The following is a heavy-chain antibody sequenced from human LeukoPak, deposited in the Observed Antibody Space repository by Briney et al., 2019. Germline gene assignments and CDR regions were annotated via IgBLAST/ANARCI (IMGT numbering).Heavy chain of an antibody. CDR1: GGSFSGYY. J-gene: IGHJ6*04. V-gene: IGHV4-34*01. CDR3: ARGEVMDV. Sequence: SETLSLTCAVYGGSFSGYYWSWIRQPPGKGLGWIGEINHSGSTNYNPSLKSRVTISVDTSKNQFSLKLSSVTAADTAVYYCARGEVMDVWGKGTTVTVSS. CDR2: INHSGST.